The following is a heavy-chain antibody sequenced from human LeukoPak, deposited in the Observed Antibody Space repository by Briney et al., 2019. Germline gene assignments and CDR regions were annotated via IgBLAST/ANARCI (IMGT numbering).Heavy chain of an antibody. J-gene: IGHJ4*02. V-gene: IGHV1-58*01. CDR3: AAEKIAAAGPLEDY. Sequence: ASVKVSCKASGFTFTSSAVQWVRQARGQRLEWIGWIVVGSGNTNYAQKFQERVTITRDMSTSTAYMELSSLRSEDTAVYYCAAEKIAAAGPLEDYWGQGTLVTVSS. CDR2: IVVGSGNT. D-gene: IGHD6-13*01. CDR1: GFTFTSSA.